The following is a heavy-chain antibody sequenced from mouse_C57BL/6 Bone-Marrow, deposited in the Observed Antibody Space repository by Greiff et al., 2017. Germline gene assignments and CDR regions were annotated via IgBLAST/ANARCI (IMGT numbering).Heavy chain of an antibody. CDR1: GFTFSSYG. J-gene: IGHJ2*01. CDR2: ISRGGSYT. V-gene: IGHV5-6*01. Sequence: EVQRVESGGDLVKPGGSLKLSCAASGFTFSSYGMPWVRQTPDQRLEWVATISRGGSYTYYPHSVKGRFTISRDNAKNTLYLQLSSLMSEDTTMYYCARNYSFDYWGQGTTLTVSS. D-gene: IGHD2-12*01. CDR3: ARNYSFDY.